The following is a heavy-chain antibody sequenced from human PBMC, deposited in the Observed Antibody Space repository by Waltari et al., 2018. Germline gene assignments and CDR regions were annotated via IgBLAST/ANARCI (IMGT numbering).Heavy chain of an antibody. D-gene: IGHD6-13*01. CDR2: ISYDGSNR. V-gene: IGHV3-30-3*01. CDR3: ATLRFTYNNNWYGEDF. Sequence: QVQLVESGGGVVQPAGSLRLSCAVSGFSFSSYQMHWVRQAPGRGLKWGSVISYDGSNRYYADSVKGRFTISRDNSKNTLYLQMNSLRTEDTALYYCATLRFTYNNNWYGEDFWGQGTLVTVSS. CDR1: GFSFSSYQ. J-gene: IGHJ4*02.